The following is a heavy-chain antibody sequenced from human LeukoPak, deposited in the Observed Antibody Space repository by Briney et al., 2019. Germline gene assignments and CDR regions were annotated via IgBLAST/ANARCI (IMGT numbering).Heavy chain of an antibody. CDR3: VRQGLQSGTYPAY. Sequence: GESLKISCKGSGYSFTNYWIGWVRQVPGRGLEWMGMRYPDGSASTYHPSFEGRVTISADQSVTTAYLEWNSLKASDTALYYCVRQGLQSGTYPAYWGPGTLVIVSS. CDR2: RYPDGSAS. V-gene: IGHV5-51*01. D-gene: IGHD1-26*01. CDR1: GYSFTNYW. J-gene: IGHJ4*02.